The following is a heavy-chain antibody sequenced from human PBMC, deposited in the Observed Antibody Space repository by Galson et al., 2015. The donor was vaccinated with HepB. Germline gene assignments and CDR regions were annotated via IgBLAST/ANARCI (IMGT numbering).Heavy chain of an antibody. CDR1: GFTFSTYT. CDR2: ISSDTTYI. V-gene: IGHV3-21*01. J-gene: IGHJ6*03. CDR3: ARDGVLDYSSQPYYYYYYYMDV. Sequence: SLRLSCAASGFTFSTYTMNWVRQAPGKGLEWVASISSDTTYIYYADSVKGRFTISRDNSKNTLYLQMNSLRPEDTAVYYCARDGVLDYSSQPYYYYYYYMDVWGKGATVTVSS. D-gene: IGHD6-13*01.